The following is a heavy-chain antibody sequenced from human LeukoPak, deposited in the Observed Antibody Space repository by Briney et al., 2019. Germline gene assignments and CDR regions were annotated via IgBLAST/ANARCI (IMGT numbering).Heavy chain of an antibody. V-gene: IGHV3-21*04. CDR1: GFTFTTYS. J-gene: IGHJ4*02. Sequence: GGSLRLSCEASGFTFTTYSMTWVRQAPGKGLEWVSIISSGSSAIFSADALKGRFTISRDNSKNTLYLQMNSLRAEDTAVYYCAKEGFLFWSGRGANFDYWGQGTLVTVSP. D-gene: IGHD3-3*01. CDR2: ISSGSSAI. CDR3: AKEGFLFWSGRGANFDY.